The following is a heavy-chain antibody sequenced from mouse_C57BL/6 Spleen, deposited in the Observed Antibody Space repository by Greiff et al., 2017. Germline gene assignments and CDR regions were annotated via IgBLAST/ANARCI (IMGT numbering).Heavy chain of an antibody. V-gene: IGHV15-2*01. Sequence: VQLQQSGSELRSPGSSVKLSCKDFDSEVFPIAYMSWVRQKPGHGFEWIGGILPSIGRTIYGGKFEDKATLDADTLSNTAYLELNSLTSEDSAIYYCARGGGYYGNLPWYFDVWGTGTTVTVSS. CDR2: ILPSIGRT. J-gene: IGHJ1*03. D-gene: IGHD2-1*01. CDR1: DSEVFPIAY. CDR3: ARGGGYYGNLPWYFDV.